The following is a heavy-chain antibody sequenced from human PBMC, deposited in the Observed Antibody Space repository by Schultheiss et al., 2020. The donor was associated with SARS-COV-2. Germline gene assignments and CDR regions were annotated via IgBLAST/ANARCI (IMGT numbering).Heavy chain of an antibody. Sequence: SVKVSCKASGGTFSSYAISWVRQAPGQGLEWMGRIIPIFGIANYAQKFQGRVTMTRDTSISTAYMELRSLRSDDTAVYYCARVPRPGIAAAGEWGQGTLVTVSS. J-gene: IGHJ4*02. V-gene: IGHV1-69*04. CDR1: GGTFSSYA. CDR2: IIPIFGIA. CDR3: ARVPRPGIAAAGE. D-gene: IGHD6-13*01.